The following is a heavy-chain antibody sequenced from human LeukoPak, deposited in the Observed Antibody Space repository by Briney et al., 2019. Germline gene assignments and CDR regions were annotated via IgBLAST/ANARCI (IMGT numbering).Heavy chain of an antibody. D-gene: IGHD2-2*01. CDR3: ASACSSASCYSRGGY. CDR2: IKQDGSEK. V-gene: IGHV3-7*01. J-gene: IGHJ4*02. CDR1: GFTFSSYW. Sequence: GGSLRLSCAASGFTFSSYWMSWDRQAPGKGLEWVANIKQDGSEKYYVDSVKGRFTISRDNAKNSLYLQMNSLRAEDTAVYYCASACSSASCYSRGGYWGQGTLVTVSS.